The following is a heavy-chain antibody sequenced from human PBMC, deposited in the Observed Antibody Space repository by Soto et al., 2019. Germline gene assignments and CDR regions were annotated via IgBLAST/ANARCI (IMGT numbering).Heavy chain of an antibody. V-gene: IGHV4-34*01. CDR1: GGSFSGYY. Sequence: QVQLQQWGAGLLKPSETLSLTCAVYGGSFSGYYLSWIRQPPGKGLEWIGEINHSGSTNYNPSLKSRVTISVDTSKNQFSLKLSSVTAADTAVYYCARGRKPRSPKLLDYWGQGTLVTVSS. D-gene: IGHD3-10*01. CDR2: INHSGST. J-gene: IGHJ4*02. CDR3: ARGRKPRSPKLLDY.